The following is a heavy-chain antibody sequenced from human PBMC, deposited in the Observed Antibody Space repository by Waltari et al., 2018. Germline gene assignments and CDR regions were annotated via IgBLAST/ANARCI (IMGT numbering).Heavy chain of an antibody. D-gene: IGHD5-12*01. Sequence: EVQLVESGGGSVQPGGSLRLSCAGSGFLFRSYALRWVRQAPGKGLEGVSRISGRDGRANYADSAKGRFTISRDNFKNTLFLEMNSLRADDAAVYYCAKDLGGYSGAHWYFDVWGRGTLVTVSS. CDR2: ISGRDGRA. J-gene: IGHJ2*01. V-gene: IGHV3-23*04. CDR3: AKDLGGYSGAHWYFDV. CDR1: GFLFRSYA.